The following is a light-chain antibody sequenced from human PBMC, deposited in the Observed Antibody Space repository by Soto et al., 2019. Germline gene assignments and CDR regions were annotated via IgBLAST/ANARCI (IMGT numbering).Light chain of an antibody. CDR1: SSDVGGYNY. CDR2: GVS. V-gene: IGLV2-14*01. CDR3: TSYTSSSTLV. Sequence: QSALTQPASVSGSPGQSITISCTGTSSDVGGYNYVSWYQQHPGKAPKLMIYGVSYRPSGVSNRFSGSKSDNTASLTISGLQAEDEADYYCTSYTSSSTLVFGTGTEVTVL. J-gene: IGLJ1*01.